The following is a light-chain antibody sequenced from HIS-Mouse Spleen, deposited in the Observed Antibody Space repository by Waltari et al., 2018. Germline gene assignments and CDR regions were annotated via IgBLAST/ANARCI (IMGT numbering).Light chain of an antibody. V-gene: IGLV2-14*03. Sequence: QSALTQPASVSGSPGQSITISCTATSSDVGGYNYVPWYQQHPGKAPKPMIYDVSNRPSGVSNRFSGSKSGNTASLTISGLQAEDEADYYCSSYTSSSTRVFGTGTKVTVL. CDR1: SSDVGGYNY. CDR3: SSYTSSSTRV. CDR2: DVS. J-gene: IGLJ1*01.